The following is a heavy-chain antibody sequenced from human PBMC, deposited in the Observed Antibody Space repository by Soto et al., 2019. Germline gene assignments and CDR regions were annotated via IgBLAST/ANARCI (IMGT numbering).Heavy chain of an antibody. D-gene: IGHD3-22*01. V-gene: IGHV6-1*01. Sequence: SETLSLTCAISGDSVSSNIAAWNWIRQSPSRGLEWLGRTYYRSKWYNDYAVSVKSRITINPDTSKNQFSLQLNSVTPEDTAVYYCARDEGYYDSSRYRGGAFDIWGPGTMLTVSS. CDR3: ARDEGYYDSSRYRGGAFDI. CDR1: GDSVSSNIAA. CDR2: TYYRSKWYN. J-gene: IGHJ3*02.